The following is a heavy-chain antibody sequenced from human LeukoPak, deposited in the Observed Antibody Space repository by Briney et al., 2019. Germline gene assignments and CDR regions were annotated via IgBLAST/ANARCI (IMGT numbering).Heavy chain of an antibody. D-gene: IGHD6-25*01. Sequence: GGSLRLSCAASGFTFSSYSMNWVRQAPGKGLEWVSSISSSSSYIYYADSVKGRFTISRDNAKNSLYLQMNSLTVEDTAVYYCAKSVGNPSGCFDYWGQGSLVTVSS. CDR1: GFTFSSYS. J-gene: IGHJ4*02. V-gene: IGHV3-21*04. CDR3: AKSVGNPSGCFDY. CDR2: ISSSSSYI.